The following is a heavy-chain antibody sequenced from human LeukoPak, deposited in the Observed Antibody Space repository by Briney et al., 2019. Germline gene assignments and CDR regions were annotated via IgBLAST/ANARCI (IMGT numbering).Heavy chain of an antibody. Sequence: PSETLSLTCTVSGGSISSGSYYWSWIRQPAGKGVEWIGRIYTSGSTNYNPSLKSRVTISVDTSKNQFSLKLSSVTAADTAVYYCARRGGSHSRRNWFDPWGQGTLVTVSS. CDR3: ARRGGSHSRRNWFDP. J-gene: IGHJ5*02. CDR2: IYTSGST. V-gene: IGHV4-61*02. D-gene: IGHD2-15*01. CDR1: GGSISSGSYY.